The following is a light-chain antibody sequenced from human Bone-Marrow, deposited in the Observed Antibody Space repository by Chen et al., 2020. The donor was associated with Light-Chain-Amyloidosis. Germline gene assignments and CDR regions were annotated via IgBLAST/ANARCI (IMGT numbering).Light chain of an antibody. CDR3: QSYDSSLSGVV. V-gene: IGLV1-40*01. CDR1: SSNIGAGYD. Sequence: QSVLTQPPSVSGAPGQRVTISCTGSSSNIGAGYDVHWYQQLPGTASKLLIYGNSNRPSGVPDRCSGSKSGTSASLAITGLQAEDEADYYCQSYDSSLSGVVFGGGTKLTVL. CDR2: GNS. J-gene: IGLJ2*01.